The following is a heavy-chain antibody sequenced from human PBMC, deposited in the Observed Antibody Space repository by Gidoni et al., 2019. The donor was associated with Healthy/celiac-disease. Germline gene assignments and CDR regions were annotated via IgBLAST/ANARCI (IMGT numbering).Heavy chain of an antibody. Sequence: QVQLVQSGAEVKKPGAAVKVFCKASGYTVTSYGIRWVRQAPGQGLELMGWNSSYNGNTNYARKLQGRVTMTTDTSTSTAYMERRSLRSDDTAVYYCARDPGVGATENFDYWGQGTLVTVSS. CDR2: NSSYNGNT. V-gene: IGHV1-18*01. D-gene: IGHD1-26*01. CDR3: ARDPGVGATENFDY. CDR1: GYTVTSYG. J-gene: IGHJ4*02.